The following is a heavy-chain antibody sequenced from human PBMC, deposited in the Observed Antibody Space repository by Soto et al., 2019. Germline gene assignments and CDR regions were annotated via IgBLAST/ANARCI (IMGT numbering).Heavy chain of an antibody. D-gene: IGHD4-17*01. J-gene: IGHJ6*02. Sequence: PGWSLKIGXTACGDSVTIYWIGGVRQMPGKGLEWMGIIYPGDSDTRYSPSFQGQVTISADKSISTAYLQWSSLKASDTAMYYCARTARQNYGGKSEMGYYYGMDVWGQGTTVTVSS. CDR1: GDSVTIYW. CDR3: ARTARQNYGGKSEMGYYYGMDV. CDR2: IYPGDSDT. V-gene: IGHV5-51*01.